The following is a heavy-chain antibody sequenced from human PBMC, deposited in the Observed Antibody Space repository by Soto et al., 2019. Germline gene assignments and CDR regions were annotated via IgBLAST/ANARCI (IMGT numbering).Heavy chain of an antibody. Sequence: SETLSLTCTVSGGSISSSSYYWGWIRQPPGKGLEWIGSIYYSGSTYYNPSLKSRVTISVDTSKNQFSLKLSSVTAADTAVYYCARHVGIQLWFRWFNPWGQGTLVTVSS. CDR3: ARHVGIQLWFRWFNP. V-gene: IGHV4-39*01. CDR1: GGSISSSSYY. D-gene: IGHD5-18*01. CDR2: IYYSGST. J-gene: IGHJ5*02.